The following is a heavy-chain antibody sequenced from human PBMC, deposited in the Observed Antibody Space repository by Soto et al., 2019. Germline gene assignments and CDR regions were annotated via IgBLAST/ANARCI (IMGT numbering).Heavy chain of an antibody. CDR1: GGTFSSYA. J-gene: IGHJ6*02. D-gene: IGHD6-13*01. CDR3: ARGAIAAAGYYYYGMDV. Sequence: QVQLVQSGAEVKKPGSSVKVSCKASGGTFSSYAISWVRQAPGQGLEWMGGIIPIFGTANYAQKFQGRVTITEXXSXSXVYMELSSLRSEDTAVYYCARGAIAAAGYYYYGMDVWGQGTTVTVSS. V-gene: IGHV1-69*12. CDR2: IIPIFGTA.